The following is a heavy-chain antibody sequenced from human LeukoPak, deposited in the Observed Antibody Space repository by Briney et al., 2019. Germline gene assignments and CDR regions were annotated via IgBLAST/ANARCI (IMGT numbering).Heavy chain of an antibody. CDR2: ISYDGSNK. CDR1: GFTFSSYG. CDR3: AKDVYYYDSSGYYYGICDY. V-gene: IGHV3-30*18. D-gene: IGHD3-22*01. J-gene: IGHJ4*02. Sequence: GGSLRLSGAASGFTFSSYGMHWVRQAPGKGLEWVAVISYDGSNKYYADSVKGRFTISRDNSKNTLYLQMNSLRAEDTAVYYCAKDVYYYDSSGYYYGICDYWGQGTLVTVSS.